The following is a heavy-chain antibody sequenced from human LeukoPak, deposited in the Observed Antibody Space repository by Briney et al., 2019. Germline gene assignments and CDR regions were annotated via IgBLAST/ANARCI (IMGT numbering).Heavy chain of an antibody. D-gene: IGHD3-16*02. J-gene: IGHJ4*02. CDR3: ATLLGRGYTSDY. CDR2: ISGSGGST. V-gene: IGHV3-23*01. CDR1: GFTFSSYA. Sequence: GGSLRLSCEASGFTFSSYAMSWVRQAPGKGLEWVSAISGSGGSTYYADSVKGRFTISRDNSKNTLYLQMNSLRAEDTAVYYCATLLGRGYTSDYWGQGTLVTVSS.